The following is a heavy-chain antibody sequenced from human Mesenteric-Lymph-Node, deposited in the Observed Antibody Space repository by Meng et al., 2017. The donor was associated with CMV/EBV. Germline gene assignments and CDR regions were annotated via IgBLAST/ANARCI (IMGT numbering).Heavy chain of an antibody. CDR2: IYYSGST. D-gene: IGHD6-6*01. V-gene: IGHV4-39*01. CDR3: VRPEYSRSPWFDP. CDR1: GGSISSSSYY. Sequence: SETLSLTCTVSGGSISSSSYYWGWIRQPPGKGLEWIGSIYYSGSTYYNPSLKSRVTISVDMSKNQFSLKMTSVTAADTAVYYCVRPEYSRSPWFDPWGQGTLVTVSS. J-gene: IGHJ5*02.